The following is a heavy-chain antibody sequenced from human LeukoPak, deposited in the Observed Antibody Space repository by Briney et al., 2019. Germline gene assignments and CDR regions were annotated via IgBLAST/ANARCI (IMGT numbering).Heavy chain of an antibody. D-gene: IGHD1-26*01. V-gene: IGHV4-39*01. Sequence: SETLSLTCTVTGGSISSSSYYWGWIRQPPGKGLEWVGSIYYSGSTYYNTSLKSRVTISVDTSKNQFSLKLRSVTAADTAVYYCATQTVGAKGVGWYYYYYMDVWGKGTTVTVSS. CDR2: IYYSGST. CDR3: ATQTVGAKGVGWYYYYYMDV. CDR1: GGSISSSSYY. J-gene: IGHJ6*03.